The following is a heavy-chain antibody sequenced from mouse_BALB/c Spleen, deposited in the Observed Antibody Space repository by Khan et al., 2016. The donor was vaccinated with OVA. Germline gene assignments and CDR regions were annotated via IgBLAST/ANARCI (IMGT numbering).Heavy chain of an antibody. V-gene: IGHV5-6-5*01. Sequence: DVKLVESGGGLVKPGGSLKFSCAASGFTFSNYAMSWVRQTPEKRLEWVASLSSGGSTYYPDSVTGRFTISRANARNILYLQMSSLRSEDTAMYYCARDYWFTYWGQGTLVTVSA. CDR2: LSSGGST. CDR3: ARDYWFTY. CDR1: GFTFSNYA. J-gene: IGHJ3*01.